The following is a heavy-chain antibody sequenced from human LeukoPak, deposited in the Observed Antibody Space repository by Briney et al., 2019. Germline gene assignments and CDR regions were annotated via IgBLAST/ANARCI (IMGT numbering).Heavy chain of an antibody. CDR1: GFPFETNA. V-gene: IGHV3-23*01. Sequence: GGSLRLSCATFGFPFETNALSWVRQAPGKGLEWVATIGNTATFYADSVTGRFTISRDNSKNTVNLQMNRLRVEDTAIYYCAKDWIQFNRVFDCFDSWGQGTLVTVSS. D-gene: IGHD5-18*01. J-gene: IGHJ4*02. CDR2: IGNTAT. CDR3: AKDWIQFNRVFDCFDS.